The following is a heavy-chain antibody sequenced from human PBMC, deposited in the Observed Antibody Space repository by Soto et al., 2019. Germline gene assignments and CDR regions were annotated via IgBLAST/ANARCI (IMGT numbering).Heavy chain of an antibody. CDR1: GGSIGSGAYY. CDR3: ARAPRLYGDSPGGMDV. CDR2: IYYTGST. J-gene: IGHJ6*02. Sequence: QVQLRESGPGLVKPSQTLSLTCTVSGGSIGSGAYYWSWIRQHPGKGLEWIGYIYYTGSTYYNPSLKSRVTRSLDTSTNQFSLRLSSVTAADTAVYYCARAPRLYGDSPGGMDVWGQGTAVTVSS. D-gene: IGHD4-17*01. V-gene: IGHV4-31*03.